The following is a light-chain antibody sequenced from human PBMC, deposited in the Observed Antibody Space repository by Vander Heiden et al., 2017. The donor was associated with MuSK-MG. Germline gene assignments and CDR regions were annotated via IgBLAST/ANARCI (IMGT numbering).Light chain of an antibody. V-gene: IGKV4-1*01. Sequence: DIVMTQSPDSLAVSLGERATINCKSSQSVLYSSNNKNYLAWYQQKPGQPPKLLIYWASTRESGVPDRFSGRGSGTDFTLTISSLQAEDVAVYYWQQDYSTETFGQWTKVEIK. CDR2: WAS. J-gene: IGKJ1*01. CDR1: QSVLYSSNNKNY. CDR3: QQDYSTET.